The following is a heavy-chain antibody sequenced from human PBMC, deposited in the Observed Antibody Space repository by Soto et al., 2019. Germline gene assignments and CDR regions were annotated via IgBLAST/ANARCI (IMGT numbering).Heavy chain of an antibody. Sequence: GGSLRLSCAASGFTFSSYSMNWVRQAPGKGLEWVSVIYSGGSTYYADSVKGRFTISRHNSKNTLYLQMNSLRAEDTAVYYCARELAVAGKHYGMDVWGQGATVTVSS. CDR3: ARELAVAGKHYGMDV. D-gene: IGHD6-19*01. CDR2: IYSGGST. CDR1: GFTFSSYS. J-gene: IGHJ6*02. V-gene: IGHV3-53*04.